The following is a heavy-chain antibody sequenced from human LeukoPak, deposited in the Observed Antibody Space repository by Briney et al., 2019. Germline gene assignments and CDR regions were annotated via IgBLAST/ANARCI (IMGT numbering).Heavy chain of an antibody. CDR1: GASISIYY. CDR2: IYGSESI. CDR3: ARVNSGWYGRLDY. Sequence: SETLSLTCTVSGASISIYYWSWIRQPAGKGLEWIRCIYGSESINYNPSLKSRVTMSVDTSKNQFSLKLSSVTAADTAVYYCARVNSGWYGRLDYWGPGTLVTVSS. V-gene: IGHV4-4*07. J-gene: IGHJ4*02. D-gene: IGHD6-19*01.